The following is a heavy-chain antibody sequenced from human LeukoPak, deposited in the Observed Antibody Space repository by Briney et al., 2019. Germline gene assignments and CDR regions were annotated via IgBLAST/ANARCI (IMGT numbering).Heavy chain of an antibody. J-gene: IGHJ3*02. Sequence: GGSLRLSCAASGFTFSNAWMSWVRQAPGKGLEWVGRIKSKTDGGTTDYAAPVKGRFTISRDDSKNTLYLQMNSLKTEDTEVYYCXTDLFLLGAFDIWGQGTMVTVSS. CDR1: GFTFSNAW. CDR2: IKSKTDGGTT. V-gene: IGHV3-15*01. D-gene: IGHD1-26*01. CDR3: XTDLFLLGAFDI.